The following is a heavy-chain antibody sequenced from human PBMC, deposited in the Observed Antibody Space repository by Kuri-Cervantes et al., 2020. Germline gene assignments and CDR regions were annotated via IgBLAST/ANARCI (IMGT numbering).Heavy chain of an antibody. V-gene: IGHV1-69*05. D-gene: IGHD3-22*01. Sequence: SVKVSCKASGGTFSSYAISWVRQAPGQGLEWMGGIIPIFGTANYAQKFQGRVTITTDESTSTAYMELSSLRSEDTAVYYCARDYYDSSGYARGTLDIWGQGTMVTVSS. CDR1: GGTFSSYA. J-gene: IGHJ3*02. CDR3: ARDYYDSSGYARGTLDI. CDR2: IIPIFGTA.